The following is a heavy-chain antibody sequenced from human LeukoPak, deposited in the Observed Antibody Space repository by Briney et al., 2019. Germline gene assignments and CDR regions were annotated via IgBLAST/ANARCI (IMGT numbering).Heavy chain of an antibody. CDR1: GGSISSGDDY. D-gene: IGHD3-22*01. Sequence: SQTLSLTCTVSGGSISSGDDYWSWIRQPPGKGLEWIGYIYYSGSTYYNPSLKSRVTISVDTSKNQFSLKLSSVTAADTAVYYCAREDYDSSGYYDYWGQGTLVTVSS. CDR3: AREDYDSSGYYDY. J-gene: IGHJ4*02. V-gene: IGHV4-30-4*08. CDR2: IYYSGST.